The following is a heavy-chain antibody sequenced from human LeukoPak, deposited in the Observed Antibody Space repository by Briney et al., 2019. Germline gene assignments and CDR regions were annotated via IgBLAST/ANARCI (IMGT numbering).Heavy chain of an antibody. CDR3: AKDQWIAVAGFDY. CDR1: GFIFSSYA. J-gene: IGHJ4*02. D-gene: IGHD6-19*01. V-gene: IGHV3-23*01. CDR2: ISGSGGST. Sequence: GGSLRLSCAASGFIFSSYAMSWVRQAPGKGLEWVSAISGSGGSTYYADSVKGRFTISRDNSKNTLYLQMNSLRAEDTAVYYCAKDQWIAVAGFDYWGQGTLVTVSS.